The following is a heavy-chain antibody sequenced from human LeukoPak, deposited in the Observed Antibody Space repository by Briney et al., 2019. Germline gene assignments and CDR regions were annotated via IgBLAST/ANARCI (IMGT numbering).Heavy chain of an antibody. CDR2: INHSGST. V-gene: IGHV4-34*01. CDR3: ASRASTMVRGVASD. D-gene: IGHD3-10*01. CDR1: GGSFSGYY. J-gene: IGHJ4*02. Sequence: PSETLSLTCAVYGGSFSGYYWSWIRQPPGKGLEWIGEINHSGSTNYNPSLKSRVTISVDTSKNRFSLKLSSVTAADTAVYYCASRASTMVRGVASDWGQGTLVTVSS.